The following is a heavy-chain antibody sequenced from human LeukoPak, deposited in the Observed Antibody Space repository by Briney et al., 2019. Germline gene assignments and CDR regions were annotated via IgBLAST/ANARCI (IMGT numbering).Heavy chain of an antibody. Sequence: GASVKVSCKASGYTFTSYAMHWVRQAPGQRLEWMGWINAGNGNTKYSQKFQGRVTITRDTSASTAYMELSSLRSEDTAVYYCARSAGGELTLDYWGQGTLVTVSS. D-gene: IGHD3-10*01. J-gene: IGHJ4*02. V-gene: IGHV1-3*01. CDR1: GYTFTSYA. CDR3: ARSAGGELTLDY. CDR2: INAGNGNT.